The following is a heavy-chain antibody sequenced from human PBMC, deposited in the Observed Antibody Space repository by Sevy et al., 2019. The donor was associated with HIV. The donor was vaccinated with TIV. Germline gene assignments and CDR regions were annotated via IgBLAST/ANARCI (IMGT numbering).Heavy chain of an antibody. V-gene: IGHV4-34*01. CDR3: ARAPGLSGDTTWFDP. J-gene: IGHJ5*02. CDR2: INHSGST. CDR1: GGSFSGYY. D-gene: IGHD1-26*01. Sequence: SETLSLTCAVYGGSFSGYYWSWIRQPPGKGLEWIGEINHSGSTNYNPSLKSRVTISVDTSKNQFSLKLSSVTAADTAVYYCARAPGLSGDTTWFDPWGQGTLVTVSS.